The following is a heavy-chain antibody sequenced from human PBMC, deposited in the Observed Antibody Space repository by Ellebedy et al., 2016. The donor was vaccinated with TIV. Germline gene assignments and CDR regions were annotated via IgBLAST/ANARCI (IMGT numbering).Heavy chain of an antibody. J-gene: IGHJ4*02. Sequence: GGSLRLXXAASGFTFSSYGMHWVRQAPGKGLEWVAVISYDGSNKYYADSVKGRFTISRDNSKNTLYLQMNSLRAEDTAVYYCATFPRIVGASPFDYWGQGTLVTVSS. CDR3: ATFPRIVGASPFDY. CDR2: ISYDGSNK. CDR1: GFTFSSYG. D-gene: IGHD1-26*01. V-gene: IGHV3-30*03.